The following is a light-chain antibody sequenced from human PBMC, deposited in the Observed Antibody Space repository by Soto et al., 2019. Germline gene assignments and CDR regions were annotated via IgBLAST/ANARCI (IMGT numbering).Light chain of an antibody. Sequence: HSALTQPASVSGSPGQSITISCTGTSSDVGGYNYVSWYQQHPGKAPKFMIYEVSNRPSGVSNRFSGSKSGNTASLTISGLQAEDEADYYCSSYTSSSTVVFGGGTKLTVL. J-gene: IGLJ2*01. CDR1: SSDVGGYNY. V-gene: IGLV2-14*01. CDR2: EVS. CDR3: SSYTSSSTVV.